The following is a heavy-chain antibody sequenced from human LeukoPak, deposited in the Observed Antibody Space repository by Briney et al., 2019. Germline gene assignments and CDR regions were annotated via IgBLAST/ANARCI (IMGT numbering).Heavy chain of an antibody. CDR2: IYYSGST. J-gene: IGHJ4*02. CDR3: ARLYSVVVPTAIMGYFDY. Sequence: SETLSLTCTVSGGSISSYYWSWIRQPPGKGLEWIGYIYYSGSTYFKPSLKSRVTISVNTSKNQFSLKLSSVTAADTAVYYCARLYSVVVPTAIMGYFDYWGQGTLVTVSS. D-gene: IGHD2-2*02. CDR1: GGSISSYY. V-gene: IGHV4-59*08.